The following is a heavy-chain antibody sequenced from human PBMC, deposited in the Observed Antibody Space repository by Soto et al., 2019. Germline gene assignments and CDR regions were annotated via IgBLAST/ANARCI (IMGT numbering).Heavy chain of an antibody. V-gene: IGHV3-33*01. CDR3: AGATRYSYNY. CDR1: GLTFSTYD. Sequence: GGSLRLSCAASGLTFSTYDMHWVRQAPGKGLEWVSVIWYDGSNKYYEDSVKGRFTISRDNSKNTVYLQMNSLRAEDTAVYYCAGATRYSYNYWGQGTLVTVAS. D-gene: IGHD5-18*01. CDR2: IWYDGSNK. J-gene: IGHJ4*02.